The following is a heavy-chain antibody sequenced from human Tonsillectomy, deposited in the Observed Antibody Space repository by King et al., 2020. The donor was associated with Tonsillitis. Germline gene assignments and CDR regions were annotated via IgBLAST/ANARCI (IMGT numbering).Heavy chain of an antibody. CDR2: ISYDGSIK. CDR3: ARESARGYSYGITDY. J-gene: IGHJ4*02. CDR1: GFISSYA. Sequence: VQLVGSGGGVVQPGRSLRLSCAASGFISSYAMHWVRQAPGKGLEWVAVISYDGSIKYYVDSVKGRFTIYRDNSKNTLYLQMNSLRGEDTAVYYCARESARGYSYGITDYWGQGTLVTVSS. D-gene: IGHD5-18*01. V-gene: IGHV3-30*04.